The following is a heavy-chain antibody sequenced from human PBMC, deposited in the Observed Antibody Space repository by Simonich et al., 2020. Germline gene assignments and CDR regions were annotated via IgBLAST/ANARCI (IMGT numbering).Heavy chain of an antibody. CDR1: GYTLPGYY. D-gene: IGHD7-27*01. CDR3: ARGRLTGDKGAFDI. J-gene: IGHJ3*02. V-gene: IGHV1-2*02. CDR2: INRNRGGT. Sequence: QVQLVQSGAEVKKPGASVKVSCKASGYTLPGYYMHWVRQAPGQGLGGMGWINRNRGGTNDAQKFQGRVTMTRDTSISTASMELSRLRSDDTAVYYCARGRLTGDKGAFDIWGQGTMVTVSS.